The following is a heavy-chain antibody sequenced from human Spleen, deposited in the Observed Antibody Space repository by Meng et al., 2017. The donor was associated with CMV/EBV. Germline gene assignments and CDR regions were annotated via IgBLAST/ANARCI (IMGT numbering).Heavy chain of an antibody. J-gene: IGHJ6*02. CDR1: GFTFSGYA. V-gene: IGHV3-30*04. CDR3: ASSRGYKTSYYHYGIDV. Sequence: GGSLRLSCAASGFTFSGYAMHWVRQAPGKGLEWVAVISFDGSNKYFADSVKGRFTISRDNAKNTLYLQMNSLRTEDTAMYYCASSRGYKTSYYHYGIDVWGQGTTVTVSS. CDR2: ISFDGSNK. D-gene: IGHD5-24*01.